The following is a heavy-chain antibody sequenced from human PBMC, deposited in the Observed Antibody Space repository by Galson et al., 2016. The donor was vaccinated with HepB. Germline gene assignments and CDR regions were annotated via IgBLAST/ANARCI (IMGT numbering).Heavy chain of an antibody. CDR2: IFYSGST. CDR1: GGSVSSVNYY. V-gene: IGHV4-61*01. Sequence: SETLSLTCTVSGGSVSSVNYYWSWIRQPPGKGLEWIGYIFYSGSTNYNPSLKSRVTISVDTSKSQFSLKVTSVTAADTAVYYCARGSNGFDYWGQGTLVTVPS. D-gene: IGHD2-8*01. J-gene: IGHJ4*02. CDR3: ARGSNGFDY.